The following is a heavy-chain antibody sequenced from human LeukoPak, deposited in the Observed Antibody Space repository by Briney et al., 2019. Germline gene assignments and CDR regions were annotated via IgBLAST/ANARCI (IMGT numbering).Heavy chain of an antibody. CDR1: GYTFTRYY. Sequence: ASVRVSCKASGYTFTRYYMHWVRQAPGQGLEWMGCINPNSGGTNYAQKFQGRVTIPRDTSMSTAYMELSRLRSDETAVYYCARDLEGRRAGGSSQNDYWGQGTLVTVSS. CDR2: INPNSGGT. V-gene: IGHV1-2*02. CDR3: ARDLEGRRAGGSSQNDY. D-gene: IGHD2-15*01. J-gene: IGHJ4*02.